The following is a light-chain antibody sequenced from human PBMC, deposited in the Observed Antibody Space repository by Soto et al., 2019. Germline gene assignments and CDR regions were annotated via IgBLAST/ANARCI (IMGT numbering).Light chain of an antibody. CDR1: RSNIGAGYD. CDR2: GNS. CDR3: QSYDSSLSGWV. V-gene: IGLV1-40*01. J-gene: IGLJ3*02. Sequence: QSVLTQPPSVSGAPGQWVTISCTGSRSNIGAGYDVHWYQQLPGTAPKLLIYGNSNRPSWVPDRFSGSKSGTSASLAIAGLLAEDEDDYYCQSYDSSLSGWVFGGGTKVTVL.